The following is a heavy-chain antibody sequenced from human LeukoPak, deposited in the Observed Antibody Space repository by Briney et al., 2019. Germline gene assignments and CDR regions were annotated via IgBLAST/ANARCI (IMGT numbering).Heavy chain of an antibody. CDR1: GFTFGSFW. CDR3: ARDRGIAAAGTNFDY. V-gene: IGHV3-74*01. CDR2: INSDGSSI. J-gene: IGHJ4*02. D-gene: IGHD6-13*01. Sequence: GGSLRLSCEASGFTFGSFWMHWVRRAPGKGLDWVSRINSDGSSISYGDSVKGRFTISRDNAKNTLYLQMNSLRVEDTAVYYCARDRGIAAAGTNFDYWGQGTLVTVSS.